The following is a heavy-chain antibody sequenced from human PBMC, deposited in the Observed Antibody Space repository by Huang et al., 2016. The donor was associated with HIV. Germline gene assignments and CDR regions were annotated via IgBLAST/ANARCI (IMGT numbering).Heavy chain of an antibody. Sequence: QVQLVQSGAEVKKPGASVKVSCKVSGYSLNEVSMHWVRQAPGKGLEWMGCFDVEEDERFSAQRFHGRVTLTGDTSTDTAYMELSSLTTEDTAVYYCATEDFWERYCLESWGQGTLVTVSS. J-gene: IGHJ4*02. CDR3: ATEDFWERYCLES. CDR1: GYSLNEVS. V-gene: IGHV1-24*01. D-gene: IGHD2-15*01. CDR2: FDVEEDER.